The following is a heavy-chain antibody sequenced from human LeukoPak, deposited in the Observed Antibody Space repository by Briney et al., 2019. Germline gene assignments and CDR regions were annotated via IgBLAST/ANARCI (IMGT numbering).Heavy chain of an antibody. CDR2: FDPEDGET. CDR1: GYTLTELS. Sequence: ASVKVSCKVSGYTLTELSMHWVRQAPGKGLEWMGGFDPEDGETIYAQKFQGRVTMTEDTSTDTAYMVLSSLRSEDTAVYYCATRPSSTSSYYYGMDVWGQGTTVTVSS. CDR3: ATRPSSTSSYYYGMDV. V-gene: IGHV1-24*01. D-gene: IGHD2-2*01. J-gene: IGHJ6*02.